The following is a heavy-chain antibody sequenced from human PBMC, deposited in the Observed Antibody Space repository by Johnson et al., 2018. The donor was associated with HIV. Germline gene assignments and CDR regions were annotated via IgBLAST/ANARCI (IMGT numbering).Heavy chain of an antibody. V-gene: IGHV3-30*02. CDR1: GFTFSSYG. CDR2: IRYDGSNR. Sequence: QVQLVESGGGVVQPGGSLRLSCAASGFTFSSYGMHWVRQAPGKGLEWVAFIRYDGSNRYYADSVKGRFTISRDNSKNTVYLQMNSLRAEDTAVYYCARVSDSDSNWGQGTMVTVSS. CDR3: ARVSDSDSN. J-gene: IGHJ3*01. D-gene: IGHD3-22*01.